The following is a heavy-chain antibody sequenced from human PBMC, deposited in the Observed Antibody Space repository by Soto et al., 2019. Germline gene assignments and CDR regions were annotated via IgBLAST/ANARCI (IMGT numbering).Heavy chain of an antibody. CDR2: ISSNGGST. Sequence: GGSLRLSCSASGFTFSSYAMHWVRQAPGKGLEYVSAISSNGGSTYYADSVKGRFTISRDNSKNTLYLQMSSLRAEDTAVYYCVKGYSSGSRGTFDYWGQGTLVTVSS. J-gene: IGHJ4*02. D-gene: IGHD3-22*01. V-gene: IGHV3-64D*06. CDR1: GFTFSSYA. CDR3: VKGYSSGSRGTFDY.